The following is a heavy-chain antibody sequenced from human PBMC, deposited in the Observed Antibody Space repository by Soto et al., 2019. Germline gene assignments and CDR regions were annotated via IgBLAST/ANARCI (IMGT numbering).Heavy chain of an antibody. D-gene: IGHD3-16*01. CDR1: GFTFSTYA. V-gene: IGHV3-23*01. CDR3: AKDLLLYDYVWASYGYEAFDM. Sequence: GRSLRLSCAASGFTFSTYAMSWVRQAPGKGLQWVSTISGSASSTYYADSVKGRFTISSDNSKQPLYLQMNSLRAEDTAVYYCAKDLLLYDYVWASYGYEAFDMWGQGTMVTVSS. CDR2: ISGSASST. J-gene: IGHJ3*02.